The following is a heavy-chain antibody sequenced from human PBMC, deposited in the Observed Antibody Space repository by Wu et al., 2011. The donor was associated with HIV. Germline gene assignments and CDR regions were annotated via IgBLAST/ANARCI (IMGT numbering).Heavy chain of an antibody. Sequence: QVQLVQSGAEVKKPGASVKVSCKASGYSFTGYHMHWVRQAPGQGLEWMGWINPNSGGTNYAQKFQGRVTMTRETSISTAYMELSRLRSDDTAVYYCARDGGNXDYNWFDPWGPGNPGHRLL. D-gene: IGHD3-16*01. J-gene: IGHJ5*02. V-gene: IGHV1-2*02. CDR1: GYSFTGYH. CDR2: INPNSGGT. CDR3: ARDGGNXDYNWFDP.